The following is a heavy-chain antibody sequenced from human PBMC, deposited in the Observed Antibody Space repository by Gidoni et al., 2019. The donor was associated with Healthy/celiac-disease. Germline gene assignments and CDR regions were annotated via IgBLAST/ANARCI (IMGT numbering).Heavy chain of an antibody. CDR2: MWYDGNNK. J-gene: IGHJ3*02. Sequence: QLQLVESGGGVVQPGRPLRLSCAASGFTFSSFGMHWVRQAQGKGLEWVAVMWYDGNNKYYADSVKGRFTISRDNSKNTLHLQMNSLRAEDTAVYYCARDLWFGEDAFDIWGQGTMVTVSS. CDR3: ARDLWFGEDAFDI. V-gene: IGHV3-33*01. CDR1: GFTFSSFG. D-gene: IGHD3-10*01.